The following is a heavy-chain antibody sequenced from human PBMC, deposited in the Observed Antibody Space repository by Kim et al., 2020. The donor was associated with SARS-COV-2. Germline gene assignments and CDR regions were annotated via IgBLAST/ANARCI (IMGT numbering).Heavy chain of an antibody. D-gene: IGHD3-9*01. CDR3: AGDGNYDILTGYFGYYYYGMDV. Sequence: SETLSLTCAVYGGSFSGYYWSWIRQPPGKGLEWIGEINHSGSTNYNPSLKSRVTISVDTSKNQFSLKLSSVTAADTAMYYCAGDGNYDILTGYFGYYYYGMDVWGQGTTVTVSS. J-gene: IGHJ6*02. V-gene: IGHV4-34*01. CDR2: INHSGST. CDR1: GGSFSGYY.